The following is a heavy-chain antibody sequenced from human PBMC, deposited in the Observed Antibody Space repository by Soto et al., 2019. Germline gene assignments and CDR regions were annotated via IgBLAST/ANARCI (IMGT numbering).Heavy chain of an antibody. V-gene: IGHV3-23*01. CDR3: ARDGQYRTDGFDI. CDR2: LSRGGGST. Sequence: EAQLLESGGELIQPGGSLRLSCAASGFTYSSHGMSWVRQAPGKGLEWIAGLSRGGGSTYYADSVKGWFTTSRDNSKNTLDLIMNSLRVEDTALYYCARDGQYRTDGFDIWGQGTMVTVSS. CDR1: GFTYSSHG. D-gene: IGHD5-12*01. J-gene: IGHJ3*02.